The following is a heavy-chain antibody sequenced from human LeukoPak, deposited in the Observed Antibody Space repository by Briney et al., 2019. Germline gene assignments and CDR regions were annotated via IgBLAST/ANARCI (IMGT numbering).Heavy chain of an antibody. CDR3: AKTRPLDSSSWSHGDY. CDR2: IGTGGET. CDR1: GFIFSAYA. V-gene: IGHV3-23*01. D-gene: IGHD6-13*01. Sequence: GGSLRLSCAASGFIFSAYAMSWVRQAPGQGLEWISVIGTGGETHYADSVRGRFTISRSNFKNTLYLQMNSLRAEDTAVYYCAKTRPLDSSSWSHGDYWGQGTLVTVSS. J-gene: IGHJ4*02.